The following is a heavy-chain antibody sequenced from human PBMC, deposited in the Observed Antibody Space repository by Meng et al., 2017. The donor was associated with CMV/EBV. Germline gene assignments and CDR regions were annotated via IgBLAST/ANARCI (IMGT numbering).Heavy chain of an antibody. CDR3: ARGVIVGATGWFDP. Sequence: SGYTFTSYDINWVRQATGQGLEWMGWMNPNRGNTGCAQKFQGRVTMTRNTSISTAYMELSSLRSEDTAVYYCARGVIVGATGWFDPWGQGTLVTVSS. V-gene: IGHV1-8*01. CDR1: GYTFTSYD. D-gene: IGHD1-26*01. CDR2: MNPNRGNT. J-gene: IGHJ5*02.